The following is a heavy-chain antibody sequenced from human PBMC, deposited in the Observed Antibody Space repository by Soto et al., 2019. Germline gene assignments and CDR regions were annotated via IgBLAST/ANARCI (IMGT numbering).Heavy chain of an antibody. Sequence: LRLSCAASGFAFSSYAMHWVRQAPGKGLEWVADIAYDGSNKYYADSVKGRFTISRDNSKNTLYLQMNSLRVEDTAVYYCTRDQPEMAFDHWGQGTLVTVSS. CDR2: IAYDGSNK. J-gene: IGHJ4*02. CDR1: GFAFSSYA. V-gene: IGHV3-30*04. CDR3: TRDQPEMAFDH.